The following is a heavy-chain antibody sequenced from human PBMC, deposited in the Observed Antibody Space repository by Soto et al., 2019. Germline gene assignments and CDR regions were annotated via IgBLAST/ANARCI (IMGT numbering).Heavy chain of an antibody. CDR3: TKCLWSWVESGMEV. Sequence: GGSLRLSCAASGFTFGIYAMSWVRQAPGKGLEWVSVISGSGDSTYYADSVKGRFTISRDNSKNTLYLQMNSLRAEDTAVYYCTKCLWSWVESGMEVWGQGTTVTV. CDR2: ISGSGDST. V-gene: IGHV3-23*01. CDR1: GFTFGIYA. D-gene: IGHD2-8*02. J-gene: IGHJ6*02.